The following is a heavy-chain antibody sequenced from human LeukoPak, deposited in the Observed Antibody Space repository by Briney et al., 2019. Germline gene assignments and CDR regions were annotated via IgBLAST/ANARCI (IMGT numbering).Heavy chain of an antibody. Sequence: SETLSLTCAVYGGSFSGYYWSWIRQPPGKGLEWIGETNHSGSTNYNPSLKSRVTISVDTSKNQFSLKLSSVTAADTAVYYCARGYYDILTGHAHYFDYWGQGTLVTVSS. D-gene: IGHD3-9*01. CDR1: GGSFSGYY. J-gene: IGHJ4*02. V-gene: IGHV4-34*01. CDR3: ARGYYDILTGHAHYFDY. CDR2: TNHSGST.